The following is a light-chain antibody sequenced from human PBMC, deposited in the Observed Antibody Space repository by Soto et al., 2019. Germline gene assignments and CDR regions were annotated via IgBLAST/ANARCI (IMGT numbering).Light chain of an antibody. V-gene: IGLV2-14*01. CDR2: EVT. CDR3: GSYVSNITYV. CDR1: SSDVGGYDY. J-gene: IGLJ1*01. Sequence: QSALTQPASVSGSPGQSITISCTGTSSDVGGYDYVSWYQHHPGKAPKLMIYEVTNRPSGVSNRSSGSKSGNTASLTISRLQAEDEADYYCGSYVSNITYVFGTGTKVTVL.